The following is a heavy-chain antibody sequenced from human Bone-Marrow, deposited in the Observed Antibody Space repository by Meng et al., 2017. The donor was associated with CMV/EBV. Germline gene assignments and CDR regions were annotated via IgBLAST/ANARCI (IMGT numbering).Heavy chain of an antibody. V-gene: IGHV3-30*04. Sequence: GESMNISCAASGSTCSSYAMHWVRQAPGKGLGWVAVISYDGSNKYYADSVKGRFTISRDNSKNTLYRQMNSLRAEDTAVYYCARDKRLGRVGVYNYGMDVWGKGTTVTVS. CDR2: ISYDGSNK. CDR3: ARDKRLGRVGVYNYGMDV. D-gene: IGHD3-16*01. CDR1: GSTCSSYA. J-gene: IGHJ6*04.